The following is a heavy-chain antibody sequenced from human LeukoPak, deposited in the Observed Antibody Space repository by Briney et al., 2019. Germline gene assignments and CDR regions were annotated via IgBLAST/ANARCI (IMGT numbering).Heavy chain of an antibody. CDR3: ARVGFGNTPHPIDY. CDR2: NHYTGST. J-gene: IGHJ4*02. D-gene: IGHD4-23*01. Sequence: SETLSPTCTVFGGSISTYYWTWIRQPPGKGLEWIGYNHYTGSTNHNPSLKSRVTMSVDTSKNQFSLKLSSVTAADTAVYYCARVGFGNTPHPIDYWGQGTLVTVSS. V-gene: IGHV4-59*01. CDR1: GGSISTYY.